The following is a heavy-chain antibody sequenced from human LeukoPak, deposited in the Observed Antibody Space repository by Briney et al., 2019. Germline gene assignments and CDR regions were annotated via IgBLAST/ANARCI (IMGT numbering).Heavy chain of an antibody. J-gene: IGHJ3*02. CDR1: GFTFSSYW. Sequence: GGSLRLSCAASGFTFSSYWMSWVRQAPGKGLEWVANIKQDGSEKYYVDSVKGRFTISRDNAKNSLYLQMNSLRAEDTAVYYCAKDLMTLGRGNAFDIWGQGTMVTVSS. V-gene: IGHV3-7*01. D-gene: IGHD3-10*01. CDR2: IKQDGSEK. CDR3: AKDLMTLGRGNAFDI.